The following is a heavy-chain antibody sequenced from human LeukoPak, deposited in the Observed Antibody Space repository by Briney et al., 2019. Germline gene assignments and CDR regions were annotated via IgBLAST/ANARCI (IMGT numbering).Heavy chain of an antibody. Sequence: PSETLPLTSTVSGGSISSSSYYWGWILQPPGKGLEWIGSIYYNGSTYYNPSLKSRVTISVDTSKNQFSPKLSSVTAADTAVYYCARGDESYYGSGSYWEFDYWGQGTLVTVSS. D-gene: IGHD3-10*01. CDR1: GGSISSSSYY. J-gene: IGHJ4*02. CDR2: IYYNGST. CDR3: ARGDESYYGSGSYWEFDY. V-gene: IGHV4-39*07.